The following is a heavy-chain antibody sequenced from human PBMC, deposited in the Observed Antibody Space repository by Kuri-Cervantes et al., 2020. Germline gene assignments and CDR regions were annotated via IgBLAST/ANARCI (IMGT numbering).Heavy chain of an antibody. J-gene: IGHJ4*02. CDR2: ISWNSGSI. CDR3: ARVRGSYSSDY. Sequence: GGSLRLSCAASGFTFDDYAMHWVRQAPGKGLEWVSGISWNSGSIGYADSVKGRFTISRDNAKNSLYLQMNSLRAEDTALYYCARVRGSYSSDYWGQGILVTVSS. D-gene: IGHD1-26*01. V-gene: IGHV3-9*01. CDR1: GFTFDDYA.